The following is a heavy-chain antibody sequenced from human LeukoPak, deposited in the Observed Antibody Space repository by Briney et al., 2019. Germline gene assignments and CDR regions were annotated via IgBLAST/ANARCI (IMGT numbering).Heavy chain of an antibody. Sequence: GGSLRLSCAASGFTFSSHSMNWVRQTPGKGLEWVSYISSGSSARYYADSVKGRFIISRDDARNSLYLQMNSLRAEDTAVYYCARMSGSRLPGYWGQGTLVTVSS. J-gene: IGHJ4*02. CDR1: GFTFSSHS. CDR3: ARMSGSRLPGY. CDR2: ISSGSSAR. V-gene: IGHV3-48*01. D-gene: IGHD3-3*01.